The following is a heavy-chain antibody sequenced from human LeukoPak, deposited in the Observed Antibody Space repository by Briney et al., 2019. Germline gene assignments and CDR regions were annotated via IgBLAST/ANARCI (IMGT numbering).Heavy chain of an antibody. V-gene: IGHV3-30*02. Sequence: AGGCLRLSCAASGFTFSSYGMHWVRQAPGKGLEWVAFIRYDGSNKYYADSVKGRFTISRDNSKNTLYLQMNSLRAEDTAVDYCTNDYGEHSIEGVDSFNISGQGTMVTVSS. CDR2: IRYDGSNK. D-gene: IGHD4-17*01. CDR1: GFTFSSYG. J-gene: IGHJ3*02. CDR3: TNDYGEHSIEGVDSFNI.